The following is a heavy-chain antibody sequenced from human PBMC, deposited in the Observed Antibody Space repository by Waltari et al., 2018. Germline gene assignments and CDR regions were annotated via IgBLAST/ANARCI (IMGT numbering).Heavy chain of an antibody. Sequence: EVQLVESGGGLVQPGGSLRLSCAASGFTFSSYSMNWVRQAPGEGLECVSYIISSSSIIYYADSVKGRFTISRYNAKNSLYLQMNSLRAEDTAVYYCARVYTAIDDYWGQGTLVTVSS. D-gene: IGHD5-18*01. CDR1: GFTFSSYS. V-gene: IGHV3-48*01. CDR3: ARVYTAIDDY. CDR2: IISSSSII. J-gene: IGHJ4*02.